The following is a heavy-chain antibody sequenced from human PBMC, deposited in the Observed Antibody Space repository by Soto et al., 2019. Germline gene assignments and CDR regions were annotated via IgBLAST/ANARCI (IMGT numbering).Heavy chain of an antibody. CDR3: ARVEVRGVIILFDYYGMDV. J-gene: IGHJ6*02. Sequence: PSETLSLTCAVSSGSISSSNWWSWVRQPPGKGLEWIGEIYHSGSTNYNPSLKSRVTISVDKSKNQFSLKLSSVTAADTAVYYCARVEVRGVIILFDYYGMDVWGQGTTVTVSS. CDR2: IYHSGST. V-gene: IGHV4-4*02. CDR1: SGSISSSNW. D-gene: IGHD3-10*01.